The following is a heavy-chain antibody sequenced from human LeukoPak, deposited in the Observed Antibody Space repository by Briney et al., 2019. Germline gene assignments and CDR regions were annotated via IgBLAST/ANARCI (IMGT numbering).Heavy chain of an antibody. CDR2: ISSSSSYI. CDR1: GFTFSSYS. J-gene: IGHJ5*02. D-gene: IGHD2-21*02. CDR3: ARESIPLYGDYVNWFDP. Sequence: PGGSLRLSCAASGFTFSSYSMNWVRQAPGEGLEWVSSISSSSSYIYYADSVKGRFTISRDNAKNSLYLQMNSLRAEDTAVYYCARESIPLYGDYVNWFDPWGQGTLVTVSS. V-gene: IGHV3-21*01.